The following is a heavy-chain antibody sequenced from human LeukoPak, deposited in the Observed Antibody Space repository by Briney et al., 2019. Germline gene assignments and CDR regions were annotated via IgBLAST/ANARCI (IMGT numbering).Heavy chain of an antibody. D-gene: IGHD5-18*01. CDR1: GGSISSSNFY. J-gene: IGHJ4*02. CDR2: INHSGST. CDR3: ARHSGRGYSYGYSY. V-gene: IGHV4-39*01. Sequence: SETLSLTCTVSGGSISSSNFYWGWIRQPPGKGLEWIGEINHSGSTNCNPSLKSRVTISVDTSKNQFSLKLSSVTAADTAVYYCARHSGRGYSYGYSYWGQGTLVTVSS.